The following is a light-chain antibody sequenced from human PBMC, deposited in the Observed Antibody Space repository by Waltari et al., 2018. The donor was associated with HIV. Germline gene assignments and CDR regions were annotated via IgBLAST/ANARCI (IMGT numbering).Light chain of an antibody. V-gene: IGLV1-47*01. CDR2: RDN. Sequence: QSVLTQPPSVSGTPGQRVTISCSGSTSNIGSNYVYWYQQLPETAPKLLIYRDNLRPSGVPDRFSGSKSGTSASRAINGLRSEDEGDYYCQSYDSRLSGSVFGGGTKLTVL. J-gene: IGLJ2*01. CDR3: QSYDSRLSGSV. CDR1: TSNIGSNY.